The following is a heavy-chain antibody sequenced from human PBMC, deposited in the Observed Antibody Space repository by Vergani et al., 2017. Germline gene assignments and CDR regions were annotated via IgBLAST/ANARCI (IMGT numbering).Heavy chain of an antibody. J-gene: IGHJ5*02. D-gene: IGHD3-22*01. CDR1: GGSISSGSYY. CDR2: IYTSGST. Sequence: QVQLQESGPGLVKPSQTLSLTCTVSGGSISSGSYYWSWIRQPAGKGLEWIGRIYTSGSTNYNPSLKSRVTISVDTSKNQFSLKLSSVTAADTAVYYCARASISTYYYDSSGYLNWCDPWGQGTLVTVSS. CDR3: ARASISTYYYDSSGYLNWCDP. V-gene: IGHV4-61*02.